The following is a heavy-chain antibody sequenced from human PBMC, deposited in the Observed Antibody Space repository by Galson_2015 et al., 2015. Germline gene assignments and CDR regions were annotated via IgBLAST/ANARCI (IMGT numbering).Heavy chain of an antibody. CDR2: IYYSGST. J-gene: IGHJ4*02. Sequence: SETLSLTCTVSGGSISSSYWSWIRQPPGKGLEWIGYIYYSGSTNYNPSLKSRVTISVDTSKNQFSLKLSSVTAADTAVYYCASAYYYDSRGYNYWGQGTLVTVSS. D-gene: IGHD3-22*01. CDR1: GGSISSSY. V-gene: IGHV4-59*01. CDR3: ASAYYYDSRGYNY.